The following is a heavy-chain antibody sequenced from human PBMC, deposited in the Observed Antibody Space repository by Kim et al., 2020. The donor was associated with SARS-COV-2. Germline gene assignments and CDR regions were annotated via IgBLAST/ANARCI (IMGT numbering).Heavy chain of an antibody. J-gene: IGHJ5*02. CDR2: INAGNGNT. Sequence: ASVKVSCKASGYTFTSYAMHWVRQAPGQRLEWMGWINAGNGNTKYSQKFQGRVTITRDTSASTAYMELSSLRSEDTAVYYCARSSRTTVTTGWFDPWGQGTLVTVSS. CDR3: ARSSRTTVTTGWFDP. V-gene: IGHV1-3*01. CDR1: GYTFTSYA. D-gene: IGHD4-17*01.